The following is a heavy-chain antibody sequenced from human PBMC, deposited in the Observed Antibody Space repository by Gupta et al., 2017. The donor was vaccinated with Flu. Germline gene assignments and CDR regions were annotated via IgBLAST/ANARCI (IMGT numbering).Heavy chain of an antibody. V-gene: IGHV3-15*01. CDR3: VKEPHFDY. CDR2: IKAYIHGGTT. J-gene: IGHJ4*02. Sequence: EVQLVASGGDLVKPGQSLRLSCAASGLTFSNTWVSWVRQAPGKGLGWVCRIKAYIHGGTTDYAAPVKGRFTVSRDDSKNMLFLEMNSLKTEDTAVYFCVKEPHFDYWGQGTLVTVSS. CDR1: GLTFSNTW.